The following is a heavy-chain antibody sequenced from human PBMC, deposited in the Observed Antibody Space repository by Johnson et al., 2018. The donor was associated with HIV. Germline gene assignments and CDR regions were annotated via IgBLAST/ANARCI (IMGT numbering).Heavy chain of an antibody. CDR3: ARDMGGVVKEARAFDI. Sequence: QVQLVESGGGLVQPGGSLRLSCAASGFTFSSFWMTWVRQAPGKGLEWVAFIRYDGSNKYYADSMKGRFTISRDNSKNTLYLQMNSLRAEDTAVYYCARDMGGVVKEARAFDIWGQGTMVTVSS. D-gene: IGHD3-10*01. J-gene: IGHJ3*02. CDR2: IRYDGSNK. CDR1: GFTFSSFW. V-gene: IGHV3-30*02.